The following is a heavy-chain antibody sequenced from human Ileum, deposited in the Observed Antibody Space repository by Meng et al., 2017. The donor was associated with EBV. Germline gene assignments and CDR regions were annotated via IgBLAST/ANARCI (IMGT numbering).Heavy chain of an antibody. J-gene: IGHJ4*02. CDR2: IYHSGST. CDR1: GGPISSSNW. V-gene: IGHV4-4*02. D-gene: IGHD6-19*01. CDR3: ARVGQWLPIDY. Sequence: QVQRPGAGPGLARPSGTLSFTGAVSGGPISSSNWGSWVRQPPGKWLEGIGHIYHSGSTNYNPHLKSRVTISVDKSKNQFSLNLSSVTAADTSVYSCARVGQWLPIDYWGQGTLVTVSS.